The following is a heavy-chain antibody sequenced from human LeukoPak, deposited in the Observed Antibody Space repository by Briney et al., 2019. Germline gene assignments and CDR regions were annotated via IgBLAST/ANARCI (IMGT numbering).Heavy chain of an antibody. J-gene: IGHJ4*02. Sequence: SETLSLTCTVSGGSISSYYWSWIRQPPGKGLEWIGYIYYSGSTNYNPSLKSRVTISVDTSTNQFSLKLSSVTAADTAVYYCARGLAADGPFWYWGQGTLVTVSS. D-gene: IGHD6-13*01. CDR3: ARGLAADGPFWY. CDR2: IYYSGST. V-gene: IGHV4-59*01. CDR1: GGSISSYY.